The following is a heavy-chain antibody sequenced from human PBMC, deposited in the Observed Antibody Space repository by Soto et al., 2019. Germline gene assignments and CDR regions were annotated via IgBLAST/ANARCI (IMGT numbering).Heavy chain of an antibody. V-gene: IGHV1-69*06. J-gene: IGHJ6*02. Sequence: QVQLVQSGAEVKKPGSSVKVSCKASGGTFSSYAISWVRQAPGQGLEWMGGIIPIFGTANYAQKFQGSVTITADKSTSTAYMELSSVRSEDTAVYYCASPTREWLPPARDYYYGMDVWGQGTTVTVSS. CDR2: IIPIFGTA. CDR1: GGTFSSYA. CDR3: ASPTREWLPPARDYYYGMDV. D-gene: IGHD3-3*01.